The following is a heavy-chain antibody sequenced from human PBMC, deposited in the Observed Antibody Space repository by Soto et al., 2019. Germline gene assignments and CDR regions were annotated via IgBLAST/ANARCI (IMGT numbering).Heavy chain of an antibody. J-gene: IGHJ6*02. Sequence: QVQLVESGGGVVQPGRSLRLSCAASGFTFSSYGMHWVRQAPGKGLEWVAVIWYDGSNKYYADSVKGRFTISRDNSKNTLYLQMNSLRAEDTAVYYCARGESLDYDFWSGYYSHYYGMDVWGQGTTVTVSS. D-gene: IGHD3-3*01. CDR3: ARGESLDYDFWSGYYSHYYGMDV. CDR2: IWYDGSNK. V-gene: IGHV3-33*01. CDR1: GFTFSSYG.